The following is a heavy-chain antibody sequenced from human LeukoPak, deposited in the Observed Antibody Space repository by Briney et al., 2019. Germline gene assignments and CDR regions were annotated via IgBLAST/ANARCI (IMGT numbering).Heavy chain of an antibody. CDR2: MNPNSGNT. D-gene: IGHD2/OR15-2a*01. CDR1: GYTFTSYD. V-gene: IGHV1-8*03. J-gene: IGHJ4*02. CDR3: ATSRPGNYFPNC. Sequence: GASVKVSCKASGYTFTSYDINWVRQAPGQGLEWMGWMNPNSGNTGYAQKFQGRVTITRNTSISTAYMELSSLRSEDTAVYYCATSRPGNYFPNCWGQGTLVTVSS.